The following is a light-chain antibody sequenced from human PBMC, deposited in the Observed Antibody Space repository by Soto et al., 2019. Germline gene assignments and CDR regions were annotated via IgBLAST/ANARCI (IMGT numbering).Light chain of an antibody. CDR3: SSYAGSNNWVL. Sequence: QSALTQPPSASGSPGQSVTISCTGTSSDVGGYDFVSWYQQYPGKAPKLMIYEVSMRSSGVPDRFSGSKSGNTASLTVSGLQPEDEADYYCSSYAGSNNWVLFGTGTKVTVL. CDR2: EVS. J-gene: IGLJ1*01. CDR1: SSDVGGYDF. V-gene: IGLV2-8*01.